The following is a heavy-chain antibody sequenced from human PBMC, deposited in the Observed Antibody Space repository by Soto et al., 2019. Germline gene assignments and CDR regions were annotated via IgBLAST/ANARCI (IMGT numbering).Heavy chain of an antibody. D-gene: IGHD2-15*01. CDR3: ARYCSGGSCLEADV. Sequence: ASVKVSCKASGGTFSSYAISWVRQAPGQGLEWMGGIIPIFGTANYAQKFQGRVTITADESTSTAYMELSSLRSEDTAVYYCARYCSGGSCLEADVWGQGTTVTVSS. CDR2: IIPIFGTA. V-gene: IGHV1-69*13. J-gene: IGHJ6*02. CDR1: GGTFSSYA.